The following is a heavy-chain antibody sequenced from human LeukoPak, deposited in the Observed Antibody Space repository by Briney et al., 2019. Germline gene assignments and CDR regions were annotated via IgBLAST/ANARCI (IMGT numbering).Heavy chain of an antibody. CDR1: GGSISSYY. J-gene: IGHJ4*02. CDR3: ARVTGYKIEDYFDY. D-gene: IGHD1-14*01. Sequence: PSETLSLTCTVSGGSISSYYWSWIRQPPGKGLEWIGYIYYSGSTNYNPSLKSRVTISVETSKNQFSLKLSSVTAADTAVYYCARVTGYKIEDYFDYWGQGTLVTVSS. CDR2: IYYSGST. V-gene: IGHV4-59*01.